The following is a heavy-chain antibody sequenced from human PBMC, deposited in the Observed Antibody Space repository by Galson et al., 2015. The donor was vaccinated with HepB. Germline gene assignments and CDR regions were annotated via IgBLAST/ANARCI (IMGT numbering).Heavy chain of an antibody. J-gene: IGHJ5*01. CDR2: ISWDGGDT. CDR3: AKDVITRGGDGLDS. Sequence: SLRLSCAASGFTFDDYAMHWVRQPPGKGLEWVSLISWDGGDTYCADSVKGRFTISRDDSKNSLYLQMNSLRTEDTALYYCAKDVITRGGDGLDSWGQGTLVTVSS. V-gene: IGHV3-43*01. CDR1: GFTFDDYA. D-gene: IGHD2-21*01.